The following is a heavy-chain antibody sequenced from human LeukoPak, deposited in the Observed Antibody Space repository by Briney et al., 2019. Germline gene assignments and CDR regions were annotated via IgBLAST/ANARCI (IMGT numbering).Heavy chain of an antibody. CDR3: AREYSGSYGYYYYYYMDV. CDR1: GFTFSSYW. Sequence: GSLRLSCAASGFTFSSYWMSWVRQAPGKGLEWVANIKQDGSEKYYVDSVKGRFTISRDNAKNSLYLQMNSLRAEDTAVYYCAREYSGSYGYYYYYYMDVWGKGTTVTVSS. D-gene: IGHD1-26*01. J-gene: IGHJ6*03. V-gene: IGHV3-7*01. CDR2: IKQDGSEK.